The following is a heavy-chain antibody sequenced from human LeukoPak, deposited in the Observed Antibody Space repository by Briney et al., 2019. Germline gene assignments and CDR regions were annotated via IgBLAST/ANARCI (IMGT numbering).Heavy chain of an antibody. Sequence: MAGGSLRLSCAASGFTFSNAWMSWVRQAPGKGLEWVGRIKSKTDGGTTDYAAPVKGRFTISRDDSKNTLYLQMNSLKTEDTAVYYCLRDWYGSGSYWQIRGSYFDYWGQGTLVTVSS. CDR1: GFTFSNAW. CDR2: IKSKTDGGTT. CDR3: LRDWYGSGSYWQIRGSYFDY. J-gene: IGHJ4*02. V-gene: IGHV3-15*01. D-gene: IGHD3-10*01.